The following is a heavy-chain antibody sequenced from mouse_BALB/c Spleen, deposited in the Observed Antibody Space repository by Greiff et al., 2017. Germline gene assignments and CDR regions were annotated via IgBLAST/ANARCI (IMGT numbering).Heavy chain of an antibody. CDR2: ISSGSSTI. CDR3: ARHYGNYWYFDV. CDR1: GFTFSSFG. Sequence: EVMLVESGGGLVQPGGSRKLSCAASGFTFSSFGMHWVRQAPEKGLEWVAYISSGSSTIYYADTVKGRFTISRDNPKNTLFLQMTSLRSEDTAMYYCARHYGNYWYFDVWGAGTTVTVSS. V-gene: IGHV5-17*02. D-gene: IGHD2-1*01. J-gene: IGHJ1*01.